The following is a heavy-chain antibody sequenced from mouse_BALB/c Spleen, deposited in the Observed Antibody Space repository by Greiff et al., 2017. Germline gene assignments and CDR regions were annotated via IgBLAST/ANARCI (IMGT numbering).Heavy chain of an antibody. CDR1: GYSITSDYA. D-gene: IGHD1-1*01. J-gene: IGHJ4*01. CDR3: ARQTTGPYAMDY. CDR2: ISYSGST. Sequence: VQLQQSGPGLVKPSQSLSLTCTVTGYSITSDYAWNWIRQFPGNKLEWMGYISYSGSTSYNPSLKSRISITRDTSKNQFFLQLNSVTTEDTATYYCARQTTGPYAMDYWGQGTSVTVSS. V-gene: IGHV3-2*02.